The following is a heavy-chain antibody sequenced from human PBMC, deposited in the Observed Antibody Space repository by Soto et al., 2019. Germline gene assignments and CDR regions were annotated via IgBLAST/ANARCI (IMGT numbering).Heavy chain of an antibody. CDR1: GFTFSSYG. V-gene: IGHV3-33*01. CDR3: ARDWTSCYGSGRCPTDV. Sequence: PGGSLRLSCAASGFTFSSYGMHWVRQAPGKGLEWVAVIWYDGSNKYYADSVKGRFTISRDNSKNTLYLQMNSLRAEDTAVYYCARDWTSCYGSGRCPTDVWGKGTTVTVSS. J-gene: IGHJ6*04. D-gene: IGHD3-10*01. CDR2: IWYDGSNK.